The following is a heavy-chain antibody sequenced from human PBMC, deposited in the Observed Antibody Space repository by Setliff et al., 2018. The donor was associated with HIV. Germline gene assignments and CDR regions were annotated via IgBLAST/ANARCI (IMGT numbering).Heavy chain of an antibody. CDR1: GYTFTGYY. CDR2: VNPNSGGT. Sequence: ASVKVSCKASGYTFTGYYIHWVRQAPGQGLEWMGRVNPNSGGTNYAQKFQGRVTMTRDTSISTAYMELSRLRSDDTAVYYCASKLYCTNGVCLDAFDTWGQGTMVTVSS. J-gene: IGHJ3*02. V-gene: IGHV1-2*06. D-gene: IGHD2-8*01. CDR3: ASKLYCTNGVCLDAFDT.